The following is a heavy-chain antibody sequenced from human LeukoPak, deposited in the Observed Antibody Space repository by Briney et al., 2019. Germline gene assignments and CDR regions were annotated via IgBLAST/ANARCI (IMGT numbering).Heavy chain of an antibody. J-gene: IGHJ4*02. CDR2: ITGSGDDT. V-gene: IGHV3-23*01. Sequence: PGGSLRLSCAASGFSFNNYAMSWVRQTPGKGLEWVSAITGSGDDTYHADSVKGRFTISRDNSENTPYLQMNNLRVDDSAVYHCAKGGRASRPYYFDFWGQGTLVTVSS. CDR3: AKGGRASRPYYFDF. D-gene: IGHD3-10*01. CDR1: GFSFNNYA.